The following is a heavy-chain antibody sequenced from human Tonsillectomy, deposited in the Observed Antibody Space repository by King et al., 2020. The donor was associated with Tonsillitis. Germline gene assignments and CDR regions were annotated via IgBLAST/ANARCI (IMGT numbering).Heavy chain of an antibody. Sequence: VQLQESGPGLVKPSQTLSLTCTVSGGSISTGGYYWNWIRQHPGKGLAWIGHISYSWSTYYNPSLKSRLTISADTSKNQFSLKLSSVTAADTAGYYCASDWGNYGGNSWGQGTLVTVSS. D-gene: IGHD4-23*01. CDR2: ISYSWST. CDR3: ASDWGNYGGNS. CDR1: GGSISTGGYY. V-gene: IGHV4-31*03. J-gene: IGHJ4*02.